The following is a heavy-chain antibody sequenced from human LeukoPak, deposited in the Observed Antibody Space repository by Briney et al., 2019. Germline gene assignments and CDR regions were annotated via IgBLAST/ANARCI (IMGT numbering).Heavy chain of an antibody. CDR2: IYYSGST. J-gene: IGHJ4*02. CDR1: GGSISSYY. Sequence: PSETLSLTCTVSGGSISSYYWSWIRQPPGKGLEWIGYIYYSGSTNDNPSLKSRVTISVDTSKNQFSLKLSSMTAADTAVYYCARDNDYGGNYGLGYWGQGTLVTVSS. D-gene: IGHD4-23*01. V-gene: IGHV4-59*12. CDR3: ARDNDYGGNYGLGY.